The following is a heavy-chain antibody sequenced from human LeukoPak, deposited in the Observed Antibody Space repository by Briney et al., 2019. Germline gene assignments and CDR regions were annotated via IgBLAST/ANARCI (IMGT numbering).Heavy chain of an antibody. V-gene: IGHV4-39*01. J-gene: IGHJ4*02. CDR3: ARHRASGSCYPDY. Sequence: SETLSLTCTVSGGSISSSSYYWGWIRQPPGKGLEWIGSIYYSGSTYYNPSLESRVTISVDTSKNQFSLKLSSVTAADTAVYYCARHRASGSCYPDYWGQGTLVTVSS. CDR1: GGSISSSSYY. D-gene: IGHD1-26*01. CDR2: IYYSGST.